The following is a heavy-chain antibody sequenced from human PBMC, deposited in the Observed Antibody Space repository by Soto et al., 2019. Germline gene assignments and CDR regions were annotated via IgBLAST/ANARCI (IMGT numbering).Heavy chain of an antibody. Sequence: PSETLSLTCTVSGGSISSGGYYWSWIRQHPGKGLEWIGDIYYSGSTYYNPSLKGRVTISVGTSQNQFSLKMTSLTAADTAVYYCARGGAIRSLYYFDHWGQGALVTVSS. V-gene: IGHV4-31*03. D-gene: IGHD3-16*01. CDR3: ARGGAIRSLYYFDH. J-gene: IGHJ4*02. CDR2: IYYSGST. CDR1: GGSISSGGYY.